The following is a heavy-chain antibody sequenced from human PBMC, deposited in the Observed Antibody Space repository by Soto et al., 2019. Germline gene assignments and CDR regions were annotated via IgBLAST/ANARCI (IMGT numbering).Heavy chain of an antibody. CDR3: IHGSGWYDY. CDR1: RFTFSNAW. D-gene: IGHD6-19*01. Sequence: GGSLRLSCAASRFTFSNAWMSWVRQGPGKGLEWVGLIKSKTYGETTDYSAPVKGRFTISRDDSKNTLYLQLNSLKNEDTAVYYCIHGSGWYDYWGQGTLVTVSS. J-gene: IGHJ4*02. CDR2: IKSKTYGETT. V-gene: IGHV3-15*01.